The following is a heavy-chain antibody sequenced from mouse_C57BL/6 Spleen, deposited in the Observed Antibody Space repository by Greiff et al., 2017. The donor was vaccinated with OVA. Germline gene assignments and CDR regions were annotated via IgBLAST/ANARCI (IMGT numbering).Heavy chain of an antibody. V-gene: IGHV1-81*01. CDR1: GYTFTSYG. J-gene: IGHJ1*03. CDR2: IYPRSGNT. D-gene: IGHD2-5*01. Sequence: VQLVESGAELARPGASVKLSCKASGYTFTSYGISWVKQRTGQGLEWIGEIYPRSGNTYYNEKFKGKATLTADKSSSTAYMELRSLTSEDSAVYFCARKGDSNYWYFDVWGTGTTVTVSS. CDR3: ARKGDSNYWYFDV.